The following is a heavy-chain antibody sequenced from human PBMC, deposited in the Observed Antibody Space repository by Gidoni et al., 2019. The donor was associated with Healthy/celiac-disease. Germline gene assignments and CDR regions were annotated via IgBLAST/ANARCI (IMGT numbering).Heavy chain of an antibody. J-gene: IGHJ4*02. V-gene: IGHV3-66*01. CDR2: IYSGGST. CDR3: TWGPDYFDY. D-gene: IGHD3-16*01. Sequence: SWVRQAPGKGLEWVSVIYSGGSTYYADSVKGRFTISRDNSKNTLYLQMNSLRAEDTAVYYCTWGPDYFDYWGQGTLVTVSS.